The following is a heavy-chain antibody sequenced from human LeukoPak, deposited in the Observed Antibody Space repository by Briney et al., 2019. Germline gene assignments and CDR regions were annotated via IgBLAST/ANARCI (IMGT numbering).Heavy chain of an antibody. CDR1: GFTFSTYA. V-gene: IGHV3-23*01. CDR3: AKSLYGGMDV. CDR2: ISGRGSST. Sequence: GGSLRLSCAASGFTFSTYAMSWVRQAPGKGLECVSGISGRGSSTSYADSVKGRFTISRHNSKNTLYLQMNSLRAEATAVYYCAKSLYGGMDVWGRGTTVTVSS. D-gene: IGHD3-16*02. J-gene: IGHJ6*04.